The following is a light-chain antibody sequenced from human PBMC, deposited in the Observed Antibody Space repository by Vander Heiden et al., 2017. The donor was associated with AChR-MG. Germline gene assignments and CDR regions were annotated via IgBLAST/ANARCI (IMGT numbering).Light chain of an antibody. CDR2: ESF. Sequence: IVMTQTPLSLSVTPGQPASISCQSSQRPPHRNGKTFFHWYVQKPGQSPQPLIYESFRRVPGVPDRFRGSGSGKDFTLKSGQLEKEDFGFYYCIEGISFKTFGHGTKVESK. J-gene: IGKJ1*01. V-gene: IGKV2-29*02. CDR1: QRPPHRNGKTF. CDR3: IEGISFKT.